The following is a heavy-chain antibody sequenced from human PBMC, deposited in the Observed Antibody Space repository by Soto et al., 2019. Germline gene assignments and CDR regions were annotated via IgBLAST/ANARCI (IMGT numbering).Heavy chain of an antibody. CDR3: ARHAGSTNGRRWFDG. V-gene: IGHV4-39*01. Sequence: QLQLQESGPGLAKPSETLSLTSTVSGGSISSSDYLGGWIRHPPGMGLGWIVSLRYDGTTGYNPSLKSRATASIDRSKNQFTLRLSSVAAADTAVYYCARHAGSTNGRRWFDGWGQGTPVTVSS. D-gene: IGHD2-8*01. CDR2: LRYDGTT. CDR1: GGSISSSDYL. J-gene: IGHJ5*02.